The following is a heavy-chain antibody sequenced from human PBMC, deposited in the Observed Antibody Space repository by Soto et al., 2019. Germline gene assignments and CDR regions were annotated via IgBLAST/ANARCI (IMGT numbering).Heavy chain of an antibody. CDR1: GFTFSTYA. Sequence: EVQLLESGGNLVQTGGSLRLSCAPSGFTFSTYAMSWVRQAPGKGLEWVSSIDYSGGSTFYAASVKGRFTISRDNSKSTLYLQMNTVRADDTAIYFCAKLLTEAGTGYWGQGTLVTVSS. CDR3: AKLLTEAGTGY. D-gene: IGHD6-19*01. J-gene: IGHJ4*02. CDR2: IDYSGGST. V-gene: IGHV3-23*01.